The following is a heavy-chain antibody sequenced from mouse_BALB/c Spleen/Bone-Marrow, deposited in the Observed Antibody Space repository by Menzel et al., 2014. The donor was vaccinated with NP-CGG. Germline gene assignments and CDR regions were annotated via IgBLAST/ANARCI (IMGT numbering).Heavy chain of an antibody. CDR2: IAPGSGST. CDR3: ARFPIYYINSGAMDY. V-gene: IGHV1S41*01. J-gene: IGHJ4*01. D-gene: IGHD2-5*01. CDR1: GYTFTSYW. Sequence: DLVKPGASVKLSCKASGYTFTSYWINWIKQRPGQGLEWIGRIAPGSGSTYYNEMFKGKATLTVDTSSSTPYIQLSRPASQDSAVYFCARFPIYYINSGAMDYWGQGTSVTVSS.